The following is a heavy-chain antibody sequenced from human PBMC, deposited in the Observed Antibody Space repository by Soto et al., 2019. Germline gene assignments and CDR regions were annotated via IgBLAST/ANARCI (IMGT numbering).Heavy chain of an antibody. V-gene: IGHV3-23*01. Sequence: GGSLRLSCAASGFTFSSYAMSWVRQAPGKGLEWVSAISGSGGSTYYADSVKGRFTISRDNSKNTLYLQMNSLRAEDTVVYYCAKYKDYGGLVRGVYFDYWGQGTLVTVSS. CDR1: GFTFSSYA. CDR2: ISGSGGST. CDR3: AKYKDYGGLVRGVYFDY. J-gene: IGHJ4*02. D-gene: IGHD3-10*01.